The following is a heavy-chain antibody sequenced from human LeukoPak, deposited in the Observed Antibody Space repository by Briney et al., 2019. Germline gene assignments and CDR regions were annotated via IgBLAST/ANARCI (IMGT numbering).Heavy chain of an antibody. V-gene: IGHV4-59*01. Sequence: SETLSLTCTLSGGPISNYQWSWIRQPPGKGLEWIGNIYYSGSTNYNPSLKSRVTISVDTSKNQFSLKLSSVAAADTAVYYCARGGSYYDILTGYHNYYYYYMDVWGKGTTVTISS. D-gene: IGHD3-9*01. CDR1: GGPISNYQ. CDR2: IYYSGST. J-gene: IGHJ6*03. CDR3: ARGGSYYDILTGYHNYYYYYMDV.